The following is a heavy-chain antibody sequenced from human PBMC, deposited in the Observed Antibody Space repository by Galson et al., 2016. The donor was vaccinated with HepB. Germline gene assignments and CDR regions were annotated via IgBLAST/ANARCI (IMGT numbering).Heavy chain of an antibody. V-gene: IGHV3-23*01. Sequence: SLRLSCAASGFTFSGYAMSWVRQAPGKGLECVSSISGNGGTTYYADSVKGRFTISRDNSKNTLYLQMNSLRADDTAVYYCAKPLLGGMDVWGQGTTVTVSS. CDR3: AKPLLGGMDV. D-gene: IGHD2-21*01. J-gene: IGHJ6*02. CDR2: ISGNGGTT. CDR1: GFTFSGYA.